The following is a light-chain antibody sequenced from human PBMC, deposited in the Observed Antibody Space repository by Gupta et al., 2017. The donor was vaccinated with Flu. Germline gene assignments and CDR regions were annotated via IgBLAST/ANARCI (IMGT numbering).Light chain of an antibody. Sequence: QSVLTQPPSVSAAPGQTVTISCSGSTSNIGNNYVSWYQQVPGTTPKLLIYEDNKRPSGIPDRFSGSKSGTSATLGITGLQTGDEADYYCGAWGSSLTWVFGGGTKLTVL. CDR3: GAWGSSLTWV. J-gene: IGLJ3*02. CDR1: TSNIGNNY. CDR2: EDN. V-gene: IGLV1-51*02.